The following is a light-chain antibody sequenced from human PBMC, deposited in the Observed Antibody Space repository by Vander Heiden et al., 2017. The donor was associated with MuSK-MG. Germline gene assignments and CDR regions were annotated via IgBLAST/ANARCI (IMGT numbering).Light chain of an antibody. J-gene: IGKJ3*01. V-gene: IGKV4-1*01. CDR2: WAS. CDR1: QSVLYSSNNKNY. CDR3: QRYDTTPFT. Sequence: DIVMTQSPDSLAVSLGERATINCKSSQSVLYSSNNKNYLAWYQQKPGQPPKLLIYWASTRESGVPDRFSGSASGTDFTLTISSLHAEDVTVYYCQRYDTTPFTFGHGTKVDIK.